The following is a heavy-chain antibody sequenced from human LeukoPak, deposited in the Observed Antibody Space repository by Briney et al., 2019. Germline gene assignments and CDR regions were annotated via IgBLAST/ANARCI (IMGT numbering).Heavy chain of an antibody. V-gene: IGHV4-59*01. J-gene: IGHJ5*02. CDR3: ARDERFCTGGSCYPGWFDP. D-gene: IGHD2-15*01. CDR2: VSYTGST. CDR1: GGSIRGYH. Sequence: PSETLSLTCTVSGGSIRGYHWTWIRQPPGKGLEWIGYVSYTGSTNYNPSLKSRLSISLDTSKNQFSLKLNSVTAADTAVYYCARDERFCTGGSCYPGWFDPWGQGTLVTVSS.